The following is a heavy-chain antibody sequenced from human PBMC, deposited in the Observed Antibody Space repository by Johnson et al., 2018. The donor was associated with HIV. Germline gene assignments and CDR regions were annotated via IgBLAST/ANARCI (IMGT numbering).Heavy chain of an antibody. CDR1: GFTFDDYA. CDR2: IGTAGDT. J-gene: IGHJ3*02. CDR3: ARDADAFDI. Sequence: EVQLVESGGGLVQPGRSLRLSCAASGFTFDDYAMHWVRQAPGKGLEWVSAIGTAGDTYYPGSVKGRFTISRENAKNSLYLQMNSLRAGDTAVYYCARDADAFDIWGQGTMVTVSS. V-gene: IGHV3-13*01.